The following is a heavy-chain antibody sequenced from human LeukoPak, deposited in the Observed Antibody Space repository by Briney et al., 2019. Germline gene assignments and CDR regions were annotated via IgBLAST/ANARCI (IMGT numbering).Heavy chain of an antibody. J-gene: IGHJ4*02. CDR2: IWYDGSNK. CDR1: GFTFSSYG. V-gene: IGHV3-33*01. D-gene: IGHD6-13*01. CDR3: ARDGMGIAAAGTVDY. Sequence: GGSLRLSCAASGFTFSSYGMHWVRQAPGKGLEWGAVIWYDGSNKYYADSVKGRFTISRDNSKNTLYLQMNSLRAEDTAVYYCARDGMGIAAAGTVDYWGQGTLVTVSS.